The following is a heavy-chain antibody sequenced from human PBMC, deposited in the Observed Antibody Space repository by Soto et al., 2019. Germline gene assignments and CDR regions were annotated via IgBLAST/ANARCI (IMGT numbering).Heavy chain of an antibody. Sequence: ASVKVSCKASGYTFTSYGISWVRQAPGQGLEWMGWISAYNGNTNYAQKLQGRVTMTTDTSTSTAYMELRSLRPEDTAIYYCAKDQRMYYYGSGSDSWGQGTLVTVSS. V-gene: IGHV1-18*01. CDR1: GYTFTSYG. J-gene: IGHJ4*02. CDR3: AKDQRMYYYGSGSDS. D-gene: IGHD3-10*01. CDR2: ISAYNGNT.